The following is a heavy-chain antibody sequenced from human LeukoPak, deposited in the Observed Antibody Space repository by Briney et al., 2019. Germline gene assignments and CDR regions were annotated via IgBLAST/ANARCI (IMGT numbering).Heavy chain of an antibody. Sequence: GASVKVSCKASGYTFTSYYMHWVRQAPGQGLEWMGWINPNSGGTNYAQKFQGRVTMTRDTSISTAYMELSRLRSDDTAVYYCARVFDFGVVIDYWGQGTLVTVSS. CDR2: INPNSGGT. CDR3: ARVFDFGVVIDY. V-gene: IGHV1-2*02. J-gene: IGHJ4*02. CDR1: GYTFTSYY. D-gene: IGHD3-3*01.